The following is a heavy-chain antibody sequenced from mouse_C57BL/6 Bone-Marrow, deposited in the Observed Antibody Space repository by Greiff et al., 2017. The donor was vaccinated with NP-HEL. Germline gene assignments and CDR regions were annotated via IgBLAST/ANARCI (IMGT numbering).Heavy chain of an antibody. V-gene: IGHV6-6*01. J-gene: IGHJ4*01. CDR1: GFTFSDAW. CDR3: TSPYYYGSSSRRYAMDY. CDR2: VRNKANNHAT. Sequence: EVKLEESGGGLVQPGGSMKLSCAASGFTFSDAWMDWVRQSPEKGLEWVAEVRNKANNHATYYAESVKGRFTISRDDSKSSVYLQMNSLRAEDTGIYYCTSPYYYGSSSRRYAMDYWGQGTSVTVSS. D-gene: IGHD1-1*01.